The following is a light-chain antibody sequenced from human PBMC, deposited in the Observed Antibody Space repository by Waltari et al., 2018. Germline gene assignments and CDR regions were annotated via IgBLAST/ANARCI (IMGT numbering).Light chain of an antibody. Sequence: QSALTQPPSASGSPGQSVTISCTGTGSGGSVSWYQQLQGKAPKLLIYEVSKRPSGVPYRFSGSKSGNTASLTGSGLQAEDEGDYYCSSDAVSNNFYDFGGGTKVTVL. CDR2: EVS. V-gene: IGLV2-8*01. CDR1: GSGGS. J-gene: IGLJ1*01. CDR3: SSDAVSNNFYD.